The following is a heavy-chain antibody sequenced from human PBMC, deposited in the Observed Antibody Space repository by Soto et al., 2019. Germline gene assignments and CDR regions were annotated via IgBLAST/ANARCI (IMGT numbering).Heavy chain of an antibody. J-gene: IGHJ4*02. CDR3: ARVMANLPWYFDY. CDR2: VNGDGSST. CDR1: GYTFSSYW. D-gene: IGHD2-8*01. Sequence: GGSLRLSCAASGYTFSSYWMHWVRQAPGKGLVWVSRVNGDGSSTSYADPVKGRFTISRDNAKNTVHLQMDSLRAEDTAVYYCARVMANLPWYFDYWGQGTLVTVSS. V-gene: IGHV3-74*01.